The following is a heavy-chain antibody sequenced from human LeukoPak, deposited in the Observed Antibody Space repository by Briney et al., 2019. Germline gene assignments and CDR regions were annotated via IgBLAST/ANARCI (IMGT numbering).Heavy chain of an antibody. CDR3: ARLLSSGSTRRIYEY. CDR2: ITRDGGGT. J-gene: IGHJ4*02. V-gene: IGHV3-64*01. Sequence: TGGSLRLSCAASGFTFSGYPMHWVRQAPGKGLEYVSAITRDGGGTYYASSVRGRFTISRDNSMNMPYLQMGGLRDEDMAVYYCARLLSSGSTRRIYEYWGQGTLVTVSS. CDR1: GFTFSGYP. D-gene: IGHD6-6*01.